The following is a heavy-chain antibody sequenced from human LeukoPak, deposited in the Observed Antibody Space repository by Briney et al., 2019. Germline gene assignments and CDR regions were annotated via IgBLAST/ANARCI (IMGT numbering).Heavy chain of an antibody. CDR2: INPNSGGT. CDR1: GYTFTVYY. Sequence: ASVKVSCKSSGYTFTVYYIHWVRQAPGQGLEWMGWINPNSGGTNYAQKFQGRVTMTRDTSISTAYMELSRLRSDDTAVYYCARGPYSSGWYYGKDYWGQGTLVTVSS. D-gene: IGHD6-19*01. V-gene: IGHV1-2*02. CDR3: ARGPYSSGWYYGKDY. J-gene: IGHJ4*02.